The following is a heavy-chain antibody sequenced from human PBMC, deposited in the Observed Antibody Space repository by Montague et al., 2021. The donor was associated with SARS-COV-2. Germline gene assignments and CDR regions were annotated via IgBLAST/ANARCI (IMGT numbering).Heavy chain of an antibody. D-gene: IGHD5-18*01. Sequence: SETLSLTCTVSGDSIHSDTAFWGWVRQSPGKGLEWIGSMVYSGRNFYNGALRSRLTISVDTSKNQFSLELRAVTAADTGLYYCARHDHTDFGNPNWFDPWGQGTLVTVSS. CDR1: GDSIHSDTAF. J-gene: IGHJ5*02. CDR2: MVYSGRN. V-gene: IGHV4-39*01. CDR3: ARHDHTDFGNPNWFDP.